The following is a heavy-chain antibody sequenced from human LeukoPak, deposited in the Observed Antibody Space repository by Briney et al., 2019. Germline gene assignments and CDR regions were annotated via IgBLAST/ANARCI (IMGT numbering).Heavy chain of an antibody. D-gene: IGHD4-23*01. J-gene: IGHJ3*02. Sequence: PSETLPLTCTVSGGSISSYYWSWIRQPPGKGLEWIGYIYYSGSTNYNPSLKSRVTISVDTSKNQFSLKLSSVTAADTAVYYCARGLRWYPDAFDIWGQGTMVTVSS. CDR3: ARGLRWYPDAFDI. CDR2: IYYSGST. CDR1: GGSISSYY. V-gene: IGHV4-59*01.